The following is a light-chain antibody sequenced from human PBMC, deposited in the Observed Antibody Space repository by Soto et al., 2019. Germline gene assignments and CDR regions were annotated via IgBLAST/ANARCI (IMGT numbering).Light chain of an antibody. CDR3: QQYNSYSWT. J-gene: IGKJ1*01. CDR2: DAS. Sequence: DIQMTQSPSTLSASVGARVTITCRASQSISSWLAWYQQKPGKAPKLLIYDASSLESGVPSRFSGSGSGTEFTLTISSLQPDEFATYYCQQYNSYSWTVGQGTKVDIK. V-gene: IGKV1-5*01. CDR1: QSISSW.